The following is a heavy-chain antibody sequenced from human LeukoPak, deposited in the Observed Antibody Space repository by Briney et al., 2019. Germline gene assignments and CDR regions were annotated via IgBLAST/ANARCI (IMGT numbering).Heavy chain of an antibody. D-gene: IGHD3-22*01. V-gene: IGHV3-23*01. CDR3: AKHLVKNFYDNSGYLGAFDI. J-gene: IGHJ3*02. CDR2: ISGSGGST. Sequence: GGSLRLSCAASGFTFSGYALTWVRQAPGKGLEWVSSISGSGGSTYYSDSVKGRFTISRDNPKNTLYLQMSTLRGEDTAVYYCAKHLVKNFYDNSGYLGAFDIWGRGTMVTVSP. CDR1: GFTFSGYA.